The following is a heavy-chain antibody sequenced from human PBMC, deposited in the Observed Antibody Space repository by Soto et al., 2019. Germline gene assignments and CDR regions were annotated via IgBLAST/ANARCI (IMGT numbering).Heavy chain of an antibody. CDR3: ADGGEWSFNFVY. D-gene: IGHD3-3*01. CDR2: IAHSGDNT. Sequence: GGSLRLSCAAPGFTFSSYAMSWVRQAPGKGLEWVSGIAHSGDNTYYPDSVKGRFAISRDNSKSTLYLQMNNLRAEDTAVYYCADGGEWSFNFVYWGQGTLVTVSS. V-gene: IGHV3-23*01. J-gene: IGHJ4*02. CDR1: GFTFSSYA.